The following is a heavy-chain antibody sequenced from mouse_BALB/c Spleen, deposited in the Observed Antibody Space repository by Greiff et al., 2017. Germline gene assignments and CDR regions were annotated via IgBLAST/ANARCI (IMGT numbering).Heavy chain of an antibody. CDR3: ARPYYDYDGFAY. V-gene: IGHV1-87*01. J-gene: IGHJ3*01. CDR2: IYPGDGDT. CDR1: GYTFTSYW. D-gene: IGHD2-4*01. Sequence: VQLQQSGAELARPGASVKLSCKASGYTFTSYWMQWVKQRPGQGLEWIGAIYPGDGDTRYTQKFKGKATLTADKSSSTAYMQLSSLASEDSAVYYCARPYYDYDGFAYWGQGTLVTVSA.